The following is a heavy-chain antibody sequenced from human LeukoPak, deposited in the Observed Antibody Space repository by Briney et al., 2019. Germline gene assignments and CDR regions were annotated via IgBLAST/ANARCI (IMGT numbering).Heavy chain of an antibody. D-gene: IGHD3-22*01. CDR3: ARVGYYDSSGYPRGGKRLSMDV. J-gene: IGHJ6*03. Sequence: GGSLRLSCATSEFTFSSYGMHWVRQAPGKGLEWVAVISYDGSNKYYADSVKGRFTISRDNSKNTLYLQMDSLRAEDTAVYYCARVGYYDSSGYPRGGKRLSMDVWGKGATVTVSS. CDR1: EFTFSSYG. V-gene: IGHV3-30*03. CDR2: ISYDGSNK.